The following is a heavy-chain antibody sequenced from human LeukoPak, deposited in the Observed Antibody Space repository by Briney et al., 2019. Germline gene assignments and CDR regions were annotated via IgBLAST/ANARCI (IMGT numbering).Heavy chain of an antibody. J-gene: IGHJ3*02. CDR1: GFTFSNYL. Sequence: GGSLRLSCVGSGFTFSNYLMNWVRQAPGKGLEWVSFISSTGGTIYYADAVKGRFTVSRDNAKNSLLLQMNSLRAEDTAVYYCASTIVVGVGAFDIWGQGTMVTVSS. CDR2: ISSTGGTI. V-gene: IGHV3-48*01. D-gene: IGHD3-22*01. CDR3: ASTIVVGVGAFDI.